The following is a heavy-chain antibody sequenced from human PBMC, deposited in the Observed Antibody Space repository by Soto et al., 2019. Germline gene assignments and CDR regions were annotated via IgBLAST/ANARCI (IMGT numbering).Heavy chain of an antibody. CDR2: ISAYNGNT. CDR1: GYTFTSYV. D-gene: IGHD6-19*01. Sequence: QVQLVQSGAEVKKPGASVKVSCRASGYTFTSYVISWVRQAPGQGLEWMGWISAYNGNTNFAQKLQGRVTMTTDTSTSIAYMELGILRSDDTAVYYCARVVATVAGPYGMDVWGQGTTVTVSS. J-gene: IGHJ6*02. V-gene: IGHV1-18*01. CDR3: ARVVATVAGPYGMDV.